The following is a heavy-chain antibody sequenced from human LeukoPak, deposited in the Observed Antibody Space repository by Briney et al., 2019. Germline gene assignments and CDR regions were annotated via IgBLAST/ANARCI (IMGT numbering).Heavy chain of an antibody. J-gene: IGHJ6*04. CDR1: GFTFSSSW. D-gene: IGHD3-16*01. V-gene: IGHV3-74*01. CDR3: ARDPGYESWSPFWGGMDV. Sequence: GGSLRLSCAASGFTFSSSWMHWVRQAPGKGLVWVSRITRDGSSTTYADSVKGRFTTSRDNAKNTLYLQMDSLRDDDTAVYYCARDPGYESWSPFWGGMDVWGNGATVIASS. CDR2: ITRDGSST.